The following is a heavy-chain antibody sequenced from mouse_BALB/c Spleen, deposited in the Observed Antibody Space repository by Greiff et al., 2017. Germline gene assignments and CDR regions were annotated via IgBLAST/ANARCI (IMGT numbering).Heavy chain of an antibody. V-gene: IGHV3-2*02. J-gene: IGHJ4*01. Sequence: VQLKESGPGLVKPSQSLSLTCTVTGYSITSDYAWNWIRQFPGNKLEWMGYISYSGSTSYNPSLKSRISITRDTSKNQFFLQLNSVTTEDTATYYCARGYYAGYYAMDYWGQGTSVTVSS. D-gene: IGHD2-1*01. CDR1: GYSITSDYA. CDR2: ISYSGST. CDR3: ARGYYAGYYAMDY.